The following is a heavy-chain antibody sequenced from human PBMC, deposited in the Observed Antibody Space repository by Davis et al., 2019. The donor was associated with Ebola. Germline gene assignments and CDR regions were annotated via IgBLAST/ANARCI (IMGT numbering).Heavy chain of an antibody. D-gene: IGHD3-22*01. CDR2: IYPGDSDT. CDR3: ARQNYYDSSGTNFPFDY. Sequence: GESLKISCKGSGYSFTTYWIAWVRQMPGKGLEWMGIIYPGDSDTRYSPSFQGQVTISADKSISTAYLQWSSLKASDTAMYYCARQNYYDSSGTNFPFDYWGQGTLVTVSS. V-gene: IGHV5-51*01. CDR1: GYSFTTYW. J-gene: IGHJ4*02.